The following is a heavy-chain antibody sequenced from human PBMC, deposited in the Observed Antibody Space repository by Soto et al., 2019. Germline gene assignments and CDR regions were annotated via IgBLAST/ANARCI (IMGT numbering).Heavy chain of an antibody. CDR1: GASMNDYY. Sequence: SETLSLTLTVSGASMNDYYGSWLRESPGKGLEHIVYLHYNRFAEYSPSLRSRVSISMDTSKNPFSLNLSSVRAADTAIHHCERRRPNYVYYGLDVWGPGIPVNVSS. V-gene: IGHV4-59*01. CDR2: LHYNRFA. J-gene: IGHJ6*02. CDR3: ERRRPNYVYYGLDV.